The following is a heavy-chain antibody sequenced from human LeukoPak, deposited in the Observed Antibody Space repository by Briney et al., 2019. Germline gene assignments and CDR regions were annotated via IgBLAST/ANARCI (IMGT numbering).Heavy chain of an antibody. D-gene: IGHD5-24*01. V-gene: IGHV1-46*01. CDR1: GFTFTNYN. Sequence: ASVKVSCKASGFTFTNYNMHWVRQAPGQGLEWTGIINPSGGSTNYAQNFQARVTMTRDTSTSTVYMELSSLRSEDTAVYYCARVRDGYNDAYDIWGQGTMVTVPS. CDR2: INPSGGST. CDR3: ARVRDGYNDAYDI. J-gene: IGHJ3*02.